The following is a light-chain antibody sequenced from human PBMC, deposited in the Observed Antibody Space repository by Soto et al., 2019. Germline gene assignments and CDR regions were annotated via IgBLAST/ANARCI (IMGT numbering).Light chain of an antibody. V-gene: IGKV3-11*01. Sequence: EILVAQPPSTLSLSPGERATLSCRASQSVNNFLAWYQQKPGQAPRLLIFGTSSRATGIPDRFSGSGSGTDFTLTISSLEPEDFAVYYCQQRNNGPLFTFGPGTKVDIK. CDR3: QQRNNGPLFT. CDR2: GTS. CDR1: QSVNNF. J-gene: IGKJ3*01.